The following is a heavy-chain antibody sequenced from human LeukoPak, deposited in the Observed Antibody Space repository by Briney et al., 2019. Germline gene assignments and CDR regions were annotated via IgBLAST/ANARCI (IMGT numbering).Heavy chain of an antibody. Sequence: GGSLRLSCAASGFTLRSYTMNWVRQAPGKGLEWVSSIGISSNNADSVKGRFIISRDNANNSVYLQMNSLRAEDTAVYYCAKLRYYYDSSGENDYWGQGTLVTVSS. CDR1: GFTLRSYT. J-gene: IGHJ4*02. CDR3: AKLRYYYDSSGENDY. CDR2: IGISS. D-gene: IGHD3-22*01. V-gene: IGHV3-21*01.